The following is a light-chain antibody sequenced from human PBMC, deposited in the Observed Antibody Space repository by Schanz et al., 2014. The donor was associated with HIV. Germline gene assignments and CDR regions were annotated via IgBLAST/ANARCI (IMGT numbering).Light chain of an antibody. CDR1: TGAVTSGHY. Sequence: QAVMTQEPSLTVSPGGTVTLTCGSSTGAVTSGHYVYWFQQKPGQAPKTLIHGTNNRHSWTPARFSASLVGGKAALTLSGAQPEDEADYYCLLSYSAARQVVFGGGTKLTVL. J-gene: IGLJ2*01. CDR3: LLSYSAARQVV. CDR2: GTN. V-gene: IGLV7-46*01.